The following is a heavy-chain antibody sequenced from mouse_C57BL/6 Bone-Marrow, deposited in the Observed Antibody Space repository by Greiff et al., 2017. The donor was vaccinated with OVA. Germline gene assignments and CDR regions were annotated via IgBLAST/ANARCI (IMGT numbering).Heavy chain of an antibody. V-gene: IGHV1-69*01. D-gene: IGHD2-3*01. Sequence: QVQLQQPGAELVMPGASVKLSCKASGYTFTSYWMHWVKQRPGQGLEWIGEIDPSDSYTNYNQKFKGKSTLTVDKSSSTAYMQLRSLTSEDSAVYYCASRGDGYFRDYWGQGTTLTVSS. J-gene: IGHJ2*01. CDR3: ASRGDGYFRDY. CDR2: IDPSDSYT. CDR1: GYTFTSYW.